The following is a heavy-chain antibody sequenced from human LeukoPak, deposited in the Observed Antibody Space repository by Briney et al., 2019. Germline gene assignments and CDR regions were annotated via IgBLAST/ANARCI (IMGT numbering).Heavy chain of an antibody. J-gene: IGHJ2*01. V-gene: IGHV4-39*07. CDR1: GGSISMSNSY. D-gene: IGHD6-19*01. CDR3: ARVSPPQYSSGWRMNWYFDL. CDR2: IYYGGST. Sequence: SETLSLTCAVSGGSISMSNSYWGWIRRPPGKGLEWVGSIYYGGSTYYNPSLKSRVTISVDTSKNQFSLKPSSVTAADTAVYYCARVSPPQYSSGWRMNWYFDLWGRGTLVTVSS.